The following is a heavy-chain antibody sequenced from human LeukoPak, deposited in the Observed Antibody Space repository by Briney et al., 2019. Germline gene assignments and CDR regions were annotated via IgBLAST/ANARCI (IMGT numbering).Heavy chain of an antibody. V-gene: IGHV1-18*01. D-gene: IGHD3-22*01. CDR3: ATSTGGYSDLYFHY. Sequence: ASVKVSCKASGYTFTAYGISWVRQAPGQGLEWMGWISGYNGDTKYAQRFEGRVTMTTDTSTPTAFMDLRSLRSDDTAVYFCATSTGGYSDLYFHYWGQGTLVSVSS. J-gene: IGHJ4*02. CDR1: GYTFTAYG. CDR2: ISGYNGDT.